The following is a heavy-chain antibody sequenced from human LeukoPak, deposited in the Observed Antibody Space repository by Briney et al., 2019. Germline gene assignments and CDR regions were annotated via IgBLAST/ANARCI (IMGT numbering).Heavy chain of an antibody. V-gene: IGHV5-51*01. CDR2: IYPGDSDT. J-gene: IGHJ6*03. CDR1: GYSFTSYW. Sequence: GESLKISCKGSGYSFTSYWIGWVRQMPGKGLEWMGIIYPGDSDTRYSPSFQGQVTISADKSISTAYLQWSSLKASDTAMYYCARQIPRQTGYYYYYMDVWGKGTTVTVSS. CDR3: ARQIPRQTGYYYYYMDV.